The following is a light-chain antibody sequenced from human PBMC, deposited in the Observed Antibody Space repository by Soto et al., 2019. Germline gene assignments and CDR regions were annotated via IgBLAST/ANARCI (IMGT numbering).Light chain of an antibody. J-gene: IGLJ1*01. CDR3: NSYTSSSTLYV. CDR2: EVS. Sequence: QSALTQPASVSGSPGQSITISCTGTSSDIGGYNYVSWYQPHPGKAPKLMLYEVSNRPSGVSNRFSGFKSGNTSSLTITGLQAEDEADYYCNSYTSSSTLYVFGTGTKVTVL. V-gene: IGLV2-14*01. CDR1: SSDIGGYNY.